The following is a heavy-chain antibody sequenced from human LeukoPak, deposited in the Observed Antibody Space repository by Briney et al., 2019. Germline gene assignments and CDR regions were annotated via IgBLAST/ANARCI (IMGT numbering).Heavy chain of an antibody. CDR1: GGSISSGSYY. CDR2: IYTSGST. J-gene: IGHJ4*02. CDR3: ARIAVAGLFDY. V-gene: IGHV4-61*02. D-gene: IGHD6-19*01. Sequence: SETLSLTCTVSGGSISSGSYYWSWIRQPAGKGLEWIGRIYTSGSTNYNPSLKSRVTISVDTSKNQFSLKLSSVTAADTAVYYCARIAVAGLFDYWGQGTLVTVSS.